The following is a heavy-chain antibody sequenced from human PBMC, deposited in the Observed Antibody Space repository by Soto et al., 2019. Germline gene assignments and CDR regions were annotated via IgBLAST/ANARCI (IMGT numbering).Heavy chain of an antibody. CDR2: IYTSGST. V-gene: IGHV4-4*07. D-gene: IGHD1-26*01. CDR3: AREGVVGATRAAQRFFDY. J-gene: IGHJ4*02. CDR1: GGSISSYY. Sequence: QVQLQESGPGLVKPSETLSLTCTVSGGSISSYYWSWIRQPAGKGLEWIGRIYTSGSTNYNPSLKSRVTMSVDTSKNQFSLKLSSVTAADTAVYYCAREGVVGATRAAQRFFDYWGQGTLVTVSS.